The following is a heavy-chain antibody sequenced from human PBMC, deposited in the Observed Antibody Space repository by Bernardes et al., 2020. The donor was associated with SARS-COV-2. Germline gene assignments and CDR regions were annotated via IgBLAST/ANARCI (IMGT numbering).Heavy chain of an antibody. CDR2: ISHDGNND. CDR1: GFNFHNYG. J-gene: IGHJ6*02. D-gene: IGHD2-15*01. CDR3: AKDLRDCSGSPRCFVLGHYEGMDA. V-gene: IGHV3-30*18. Sequence: GGSLRLSCIVSGFNFHNYGMWWVRQAPGKGLEWVALISHDGNNDYYGDAVKGRFTISRDNYKNTLYLRMTSLRVEDTAVYYCAKDLRDCSGSPRCFVLGHYEGMDAWGQGTTVTVSS.